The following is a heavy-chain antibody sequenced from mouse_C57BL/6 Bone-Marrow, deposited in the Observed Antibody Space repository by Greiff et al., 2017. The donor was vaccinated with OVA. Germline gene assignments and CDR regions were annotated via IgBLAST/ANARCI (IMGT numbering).Heavy chain of an antibody. CDR3: TAFIATVVADY. CDR1: CFNIKDDY. D-gene: IGHD1-1*01. Sequence: VQLQQSGAELVRPGASVKLSCTASCFNIKDDYMHWVKQRPEQGLEWIGWIDPENGDTEYASKFQGKATITADTSSNTAYLQLSSLTSEDTAVYYCTAFIATVVADYWGQGTTLTVSS. V-gene: IGHV14-4*01. CDR2: IDPENGDT. J-gene: IGHJ2*01.